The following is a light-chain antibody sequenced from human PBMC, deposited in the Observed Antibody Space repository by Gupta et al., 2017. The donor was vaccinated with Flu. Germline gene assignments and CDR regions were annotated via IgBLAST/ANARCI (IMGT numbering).Light chain of an antibody. Sequence: AIQITQSPSSLSASTGDTVTITCRTSQGISSYLAWYQQRPGRAPKFLIKGASTLQSGAPSRFSGSGSGTYFTLTISGLQSEDSATYYCQQYYNYPPTFGGGTKVEVK. CDR3: QQYYNYPPT. J-gene: IGKJ4*01. CDR1: QGISSY. V-gene: IGKV1-8*01. CDR2: GAS.